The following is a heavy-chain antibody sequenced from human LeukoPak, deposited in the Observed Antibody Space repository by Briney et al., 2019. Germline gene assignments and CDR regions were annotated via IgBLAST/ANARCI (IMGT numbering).Heavy chain of an antibody. Sequence: PGGSLRLSCAASDFTFSSHWMYWVRQARGKGLVWVARLSGDGGTTRHADSVKGRFTISRDNAKNTLYLQMNSLGVEDTALYYCARGIASSRSVAIDLWGQGTLVAVSS. J-gene: IGHJ4*02. D-gene: IGHD6-13*01. CDR2: LSGDGGTT. CDR1: DFTFSSHW. CDR3: ARGIASSRSVAIDL. V-gene: IGHV3-74*01.